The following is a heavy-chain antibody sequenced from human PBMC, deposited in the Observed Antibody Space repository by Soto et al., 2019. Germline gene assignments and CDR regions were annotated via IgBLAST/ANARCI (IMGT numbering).Heavy chain of an antibody. CDR1: GFTFSSYW. J-gene: IGHJ6*03. CDR3: AKANRYYYMDV. V-gene: IGHV3-74*01. Sequence: PGGSLRLSCAASGFTFSSYWMHWVRQAPGKGLVWVSRISSDGSSTTYADSVKGRFTISRDNAKNTLYLQMNSLRGEDTAVYYCAKANRYYYMDVWGKGTTVTVSS. CDR2: ISSDGSST.